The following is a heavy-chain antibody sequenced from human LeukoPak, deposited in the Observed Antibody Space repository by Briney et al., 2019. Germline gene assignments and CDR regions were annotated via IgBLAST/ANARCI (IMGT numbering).Heavy chain of an antibody. CDR2: IYSGGST. J-gene: IGHJ6*02. CDR3: AKDRSSTGGMDV. V-gene: IGHV3-53*01. Sequence: GGSLRLSCAASGFTVSSNYMSWVRQAPGKGLEWVSVIYSGGSTYYADSVKGRFTISRDNSKNTLYLQMNSLRAEDTAVYYCAKDRSSTGGMDVWGQGTTVTVSS. D-gene: IGHD2-2*01. CDR1: GFTVSSNY.